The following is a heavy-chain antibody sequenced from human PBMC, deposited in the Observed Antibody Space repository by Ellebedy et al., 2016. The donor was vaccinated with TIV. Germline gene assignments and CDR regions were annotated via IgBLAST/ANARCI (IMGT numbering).Heavy chain of an antibody. V-gene: IGHV3-48*04. CDR2: IGSTITTI. CDR1: GFTFSNFW. Sequence: GGSLRLSCAASGFTFSNFWMNWVRQAPGKGLEWVSYIGSTITTIYYADSVKGRFTISRDNAKNSLYLQMNSLRAEDTAVYYCARGGGSRLSHSFDIWGQGTMVTVSS. J-gene: IGHJ3*02. CDR3: ARGGGSRLSHSFDI. D-gene: IGHD3-10*01.